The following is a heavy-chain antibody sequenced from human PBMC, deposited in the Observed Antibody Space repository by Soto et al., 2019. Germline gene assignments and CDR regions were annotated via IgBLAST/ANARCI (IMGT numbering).Heavy chain of an antibody. CDR2: ISYDGSHK. CDR3: ARDREREQLGYYGVDV. CDR1: GFSFSHYG. Sequence: QVQVVESGGGVVQPGRSLRISCVASGFSFSHYGMQWVRQAPGKGLEWVAVISYDGSHKYYGEYVTGRFTISRDNSKNQPYLQMNSLRPDDKALYFCARDREREQLGYYGVDVWGQGTTVAVSS. D-gene: IGHD6-13*01. J-gene: IGHJ6*02. V-gene: IGHV3-30*03.